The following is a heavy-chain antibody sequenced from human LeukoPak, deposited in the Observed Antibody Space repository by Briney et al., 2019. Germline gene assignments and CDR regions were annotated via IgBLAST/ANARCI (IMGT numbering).Heavy chain of an antibody. D-gene: IGHD2-15*01. Sequence: GGSLRLSCAASGFTFSSYAMSWVRQAPGKGLEWVSAISGSGGSAYYADSVKGRFTISRDNSKNTLYLQMNSLRAEDTALYHCARSGVGAAYAFDIWGQGTMVTVSS. V-gene: IGHV3-23*01. CDR1: GFTFSSYA. CDR3: ARSGVGAAYAFDI. CDR2: ISGSGGSA. J-gene: IGHJ3*02.